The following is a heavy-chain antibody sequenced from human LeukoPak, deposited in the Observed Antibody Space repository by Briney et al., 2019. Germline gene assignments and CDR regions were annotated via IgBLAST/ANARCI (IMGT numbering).Heavy chain of an antibody. CDR3: ARAEGSIALDY. D-gene: IGHD2-2*01. CDR1: GFTFSSYS. Sequence: GGSLRLSCGASGFTFSSYSMNWVRQAPGKGLEWVSSISSSSSYIYYADSVKGRFTISRDNAKNSLYLQMNSLRAEDTAVYYCARAEGSIALDYWGQGTLVTVSS. V-gene: IGHV3-21*01. J-gene: IGHJ4*02. CDR2: ISSSSSYI.